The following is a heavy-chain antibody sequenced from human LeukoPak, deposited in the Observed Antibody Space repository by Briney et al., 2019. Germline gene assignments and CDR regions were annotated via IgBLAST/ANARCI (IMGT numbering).Heavy chain of an antibody. J-gene: IGHJ4*02. V-gene: IGHV3-23*01. Sequence: GGSLRLSCAASGFTFSSYAMSWVRQAPGKGLEWVSGISGSGTSTYYADSSTSYADSVKGRFTISRDNSKNTLYLQMNSLRAEDTAVYFCAKGVPGQWLGFDYWGQGTLVTVSS. D-gene: IGHD6-19*01. CDR2: ISGSGTST. CDR1: GFTFSSYA. CDR3: AKGVPGQWLGFDY.